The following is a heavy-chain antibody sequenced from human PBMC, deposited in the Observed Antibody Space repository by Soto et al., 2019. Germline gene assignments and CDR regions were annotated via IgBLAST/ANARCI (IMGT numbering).Heavy chain of an antibody. CDR2: ISSSSSYI. J-gene: IGHJ5*02. D-gene: IGHD6-19*01. CDR1: GFTFSSYS. Sequence: GGSLILSCAASGFTFSSYSMNWVRQAPGKGLEWVSSISSSSSYIYYADSVKGRFTISRDNAKNSLYLQMNSLRAEDTAVYYCASHIAVAGTNWFDPWGQGTLVTVSS. CDR3: ASHIAVAGTNWFDP. V-gene: IGHV3-21*01.